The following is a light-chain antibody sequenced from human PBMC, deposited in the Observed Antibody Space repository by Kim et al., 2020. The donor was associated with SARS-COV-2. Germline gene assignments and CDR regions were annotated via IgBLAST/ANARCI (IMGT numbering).Light chain of an antibody. Sequence: SSELTQDPAVSVALGQTVRITCQGDSLRSYYATWYQQKPGQAPILPIYGKNNRPSGIPDRFSGSSSGNTASLTITGTQAGDEADYYFNSRASSGNLWVFG. V-gene: IGLV3-19*01. J-gene: IGLJ3*02. CDR3: NSRASSGNLWV. CDR1: SLRSYY. CDR2: GKN.